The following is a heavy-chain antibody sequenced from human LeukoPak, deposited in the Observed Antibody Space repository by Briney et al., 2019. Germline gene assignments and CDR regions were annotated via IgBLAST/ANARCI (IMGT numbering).Heavy chain of an antibody. J-gene: IGHJ4*02. V-gene: IGHV1-2*02. CDR1: GYTFTGYY. CDR3: ARDLGVTVRPFSLFY. Sequence: ASVKVSCKASGYTFTGYYMHWVRQAPGQGLEWMGWINPNSGGTNYAQKFQGRVTMTRDTSISTAYMELSRLRSDGTAVYYCARDLGVTVRPFSLFYWGQGTLVTVSS. CDR2: INPNSGGT. D-gene: IGHD6-6*01.